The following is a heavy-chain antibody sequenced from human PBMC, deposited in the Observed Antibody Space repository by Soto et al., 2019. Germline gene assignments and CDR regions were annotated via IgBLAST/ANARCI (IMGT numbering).Heavy chain of an antibody. J-gene: IGHJ6*02. Sequence: ASVKVSARLLVTPLPATVSAGCDRPLQGLEWMGWISAYNGNTNYAQKLQGRVTMTTDTSTSTAYMELRSLRSDDTAVYYCAREIVSGGDPRVYYGMDVWGQGTTVTVSS. CDR1: VTPLPATV. V-gene: IGHV1-18*04. CDR3: AREIVSGGDPRVYYGMDV. CDR2: ISAYNGNT. D-gene: IGHD2-21*02.